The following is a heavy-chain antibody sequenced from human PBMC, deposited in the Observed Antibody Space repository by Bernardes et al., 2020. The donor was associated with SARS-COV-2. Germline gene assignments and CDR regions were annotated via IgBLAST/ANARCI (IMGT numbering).Heavy chain of an antibody. CDR1: GGSISSSTYY. V-gene: IGHV4-39*01. J-gene: IGHJ6*04. D-gene: IGHD6-13*01. CDR2: IYYSGNT. Sequence: SETLSLTCTVSGGSISSSTYYWGWIRQPPGKGLEWIGSIYYSGNTYYNPSLKTRVTISVDTSKNQFSLKLRSVTAADTAVYYCARSGYSSSWATIDYYGMDVWGKGTTVTVTS. CDR3: ARSGYSSSWATIDYYGMDV.